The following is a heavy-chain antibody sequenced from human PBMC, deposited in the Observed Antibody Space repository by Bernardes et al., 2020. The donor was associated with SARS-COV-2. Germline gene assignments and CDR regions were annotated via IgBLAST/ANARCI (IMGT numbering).Heavy chain of an antibody. J-gene: IGHJ6*02. CDR2: INHSGST. CDR1: GGSFSGYY. CDR3: ARGMLKLRFLGVGYYYYGMDV. D-gene: IGHD3-3*01. Sequence: SEPLSLTCAVYGGSFSGYYWSWIRQPPGKGLEWIGEINHSGSTNYNPSLKSRVTISVDTSKNQFSLKLSSVTAADTAVYYCARGMLKLRFLGVGYYYYGMDVWGQGTTVTVSS. V-gene: IGHV4-34*01.